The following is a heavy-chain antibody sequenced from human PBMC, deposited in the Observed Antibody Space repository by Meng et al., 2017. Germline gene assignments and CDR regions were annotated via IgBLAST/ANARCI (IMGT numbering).Heavy chain of an antibody. CDR3: ATGAAAADH. CDR2: IERKSDGGTI. V-gene: IGHV3-15*04. Sequence: VQLGEVGGGLVQPGGCLRLSCVASGIRFTDAWMSWVRQAPGKGLEWVGRIERKSDGGTIYYAAPVKGRFTISRDDSKNTLYLQMDSLINEDTAVYFCATGAAAADHWGQGTLVTVSS. J-gene: IGHJ4*02. D-gene: IGHD6-13*01. CDR1: GIRFTDAW.